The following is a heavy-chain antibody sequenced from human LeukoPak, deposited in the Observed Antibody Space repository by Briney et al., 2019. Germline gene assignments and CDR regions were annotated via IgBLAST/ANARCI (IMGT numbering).Heavy chain of an antibody. D-gene: IGHD3-3*01. CDR3: ARDAIENYDFWSGSYYYFDY. Sequence: ASVKVSCKSSGYTFTNYYMHWVRQAPGQGLEWMGIINPSGGSTSYAQSFQGRVTMTRDTSTSTVYMELSSLRSGDTAVYYCARDAIENYDFWSGSYYYFDYWGLGTLVTVSS. V-gene: IGHV1-46*01. CDR1: GYTFTNYY. J-gene: IGHJ4*02. CDR2: INPSGGST.